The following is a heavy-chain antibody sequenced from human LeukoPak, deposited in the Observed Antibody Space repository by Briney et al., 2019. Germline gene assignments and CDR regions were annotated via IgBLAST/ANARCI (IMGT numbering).Heavy chain of an antibody. J-gene: IGHJ4*02. V-gene: IGHV4-31*03. CDR3: ARVALGDLLVPAAIGFDY. D-gene: IGHD2-2*02. CDR1: GGSISSGGYY. CDR2: IYYSGST. Sequence: RSQTLSLTCTVSGGSISSGGYYWSWIRQHPGKGLEWIGYIYYSGSTNYNPSLKSRVTISVDTSKNQFSLKLSSVTAADTAVYYCARVALGDLLVPAAIGFDYWGQGTLVTVSS.